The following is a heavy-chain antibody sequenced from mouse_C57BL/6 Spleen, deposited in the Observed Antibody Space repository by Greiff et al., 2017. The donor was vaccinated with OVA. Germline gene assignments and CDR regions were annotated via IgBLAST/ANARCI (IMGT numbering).Heavy chain of an antibody. CDR1: GFTFTDYY. Sequence: EVQLQESGGGLVQPGGSLSLSCAASGFTFTDYYMSWVRQPPGKALEWLGFIRNKANGYPTEYSASVKGSFNISRDNSQIIRYLQMNALRDEDSATYDCARSFLYGNYFDYWGQGTTLTVSS. CDR3: ARSFLYGNYFDY. V-gene: IGHV7-3*01. J-gene: IGHJ2*01. D-gene: IGHD1-2*01. CDR2: IRNKANGYPT.